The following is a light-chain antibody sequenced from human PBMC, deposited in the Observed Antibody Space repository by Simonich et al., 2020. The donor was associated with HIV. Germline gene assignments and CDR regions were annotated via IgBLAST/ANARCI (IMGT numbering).Light chain of an antibody. J-gene: IGKJ5*01. CDR1: QSVSSY. CDR3: QQYDNLPIT. CDR2: DAS. Sequence: EIVLTQSPATLSLSPGERATLSCRASQSVSSYLAWYQQKPGQAPRLLIYDASNRATGIPARFSGSGSGTDFTLTISSLQPEDIATYYCQQYDNLPITFGQGTRLEIK. V-gene: IGKV3-11*01.